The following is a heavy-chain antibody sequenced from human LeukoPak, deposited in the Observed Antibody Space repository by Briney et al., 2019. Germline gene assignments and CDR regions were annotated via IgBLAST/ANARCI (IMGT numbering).Heavy chain of an antibody. CDR1: GGSISSSSYY. Sequence: PSETLSLTCTVSGGSISSSSYYWGWIRQPPGKGLEWIGSIYYSGSTYYNPSLKSRVTISVDTSKNQFSLKLSSVTAADTAVYYCARGLTLGYSYGHKKFDYWGQGTLVTVSS. CDR3: ARGLTLGYSYGHKKFDY. J-gene: IGHJ4*02. D-gene: IGHD5-18*01. CDR2: IYYSGST. V-gene: IGHV4-39*01.